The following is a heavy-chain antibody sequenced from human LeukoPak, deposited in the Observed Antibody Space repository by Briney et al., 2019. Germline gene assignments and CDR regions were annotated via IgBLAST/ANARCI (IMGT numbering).Heavy chain of an antibody. J-gene: IGHJ4*02. V-gene: IGHV3-30*04. Sequence: GGSLRLSCAASGFTFSSYAMSWVRQAPGKGLEWVAVISYDGSNKYYADSVKGRFTISRDNSKNTLSLQMNSLRAEDTAVYYCARDHYGFWSGFFYWGQGTLVTVS. CDR1: GFTFSSYA. CDR2: ISYDGSNK. CDR3: ARDHYGFWSGFFY. D-gene: IGHD3-3*01.